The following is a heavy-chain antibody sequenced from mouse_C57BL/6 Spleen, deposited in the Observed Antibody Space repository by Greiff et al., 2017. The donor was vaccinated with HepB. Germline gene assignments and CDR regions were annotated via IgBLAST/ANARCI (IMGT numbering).Heavy chain of an antibody. D-gene: IGHD3-3*01. CDR1: GYTFTDYE. Sequence: QVQLKESGAELVRPGASVTLSCKASGYTFTDYEMHWVKQTPVHGLEWIGAIDPETGGTAYNQKFKGKAILTAYKSSSTAYMELRSLTSEDSAVYYCTRRGQGDYWGQGTTLTVSS. CDR3: TRRGQGDY. J-gene: IGHJ2*01. V-gene: IGHV1-15*01. CDR2: IDPETGGT.